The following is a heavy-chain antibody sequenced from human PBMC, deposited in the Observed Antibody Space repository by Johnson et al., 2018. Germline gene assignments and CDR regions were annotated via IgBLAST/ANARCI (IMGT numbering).Heavy chain of an antibody. CDR3: ARLEYDATGYFQH. CDR1: GFTFSSYG. V-gene: IGHV3-33*01. CDR2: IWYDGSNK. D-gene: IGHD3-3*01. J-gene: IGHJ1*01. Sequence: QVQLVETGGGVVQXGRSLRLSCAASGFTFSSYGMHWVRQAPGKGLEWVAVIWYDGSNKYYADSVKGRFTISRDNSKNTLYLQVNSLRAEDTAVYYCARLEYDATGYFQHWGQGTLVTVSS.